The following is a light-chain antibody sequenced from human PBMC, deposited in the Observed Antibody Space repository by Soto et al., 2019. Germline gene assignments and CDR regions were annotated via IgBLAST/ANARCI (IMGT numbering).Light chain of an antibody. CDR1: SGHTNYD. CDR2: LHSDGTH. V-gene: IGLV4-69*01. CDR3: QTWGPGIRV. Sequence: QLVLTQSPSASASLGASVKLTCTLSSGHTNYDIAWHQQQPEKGPRYLMKLHSDGTHNKGDGIPDRFSGSSSGAERYLTISSLQSEDEAYYYCQTWGPGIRVFGGGTKLTVL. J-gene: IGLJ3*02.